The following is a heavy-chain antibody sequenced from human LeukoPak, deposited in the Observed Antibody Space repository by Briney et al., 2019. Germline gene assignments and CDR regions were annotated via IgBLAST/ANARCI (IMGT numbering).Heavy chain of an antibody. CDR3: ARESRAEYYYDSSGYYSN. CDR2: ISSSGSTI. CDR1: GFTFSDYC. V-gene: IGHV3-11*04. J-gene: IGHJ4*02. Sequence: GGSLRLSCAASGFTFSDYCMSWIRQAPGKGLEWVSYISSSGSTIYYADSVKGRFTISRDNAKNSLYLQMNSLRAEDTAVYYCARESRAEYYYDSSGYYSNWGQGTLVTVSS. D-gene: IGHD3-22*01.